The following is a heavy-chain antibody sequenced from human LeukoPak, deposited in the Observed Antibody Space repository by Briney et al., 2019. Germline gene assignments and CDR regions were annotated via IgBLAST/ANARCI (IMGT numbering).Heavy chain of an antibody. Sequence: ASVKVSCKASGYTFTSYGISWVRQAPGQGLEWMGWISAYNGNTNYAQKLQGRVTMTTDTSTSTAYMELRSLRSDDTAVYYCARDRGSYGDYVDAFDIWGQGTMVTVSS. CDR2: ISAYNGNT. D-gene: IGHD4-17*01. CDR1: GYTFTSYG. CDR3: ARDRGSYGDYVDAFDI. V-gene: IGHV1-18*01. J-gene: IGHJ3*02.